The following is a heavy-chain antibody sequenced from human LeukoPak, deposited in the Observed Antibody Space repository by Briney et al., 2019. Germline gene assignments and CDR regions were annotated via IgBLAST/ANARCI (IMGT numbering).Heavy chain of an antibody. Sequence: ASVKVSCKASGYTFTNYDISWVRQAPGQGLEWMGWISAYNDNTNYAQKLQGRVTMTTVTSTSTAYMELRSLRSDDTAVYYCAREHSGSYSQPLDYFDYWGQGTLVTVSS. V-gene: IGHV1-18*01. J-gene: IGHJ4*02. CDR2: ISAYNDNT. CDR1: GYTFTNYD. D-gene: IGHD1-26*01. CDR3: AREHSGSYSQPLDYFDY.